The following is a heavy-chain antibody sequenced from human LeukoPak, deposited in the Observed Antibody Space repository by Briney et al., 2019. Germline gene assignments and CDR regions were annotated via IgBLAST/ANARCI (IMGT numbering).Heavy chain of an antibody. CDR1: GFTFSSYA. CDR2: ILNDGNRE. Sequence: PGNSLRLSCAASGFTFSSYAMNWLRQTPGKGLEWVAVILNDGNREYYADSVKGRFTISRDNSKDTLYLQMNSLRPEDTAVYYCARDVPGGQYFQHWGQGTLVTVAS. V-gene: IGHV3-30*03. D-gene: IGHD1-26*01. CDR3: ARDVPGGQYFQH. J-gene: IGHJ1*01.